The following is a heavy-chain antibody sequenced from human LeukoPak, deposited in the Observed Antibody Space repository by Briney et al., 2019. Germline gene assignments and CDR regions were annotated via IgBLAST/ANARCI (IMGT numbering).Heavy chain of an antibody. CDR2: ISGGGDST. CDR3: AKTLRVRGTIYYFDY. J-gene: IGHJ4*02. CDR1: GFTFSSYA. D-gene: IGHD3-10*01. Sequence: SGGSLRLSCAASGFTFSSYAMSWVRQAPGKGLEWVSTISGGGDSTYYAASVKGRFTISRDNSKNTLNLQMNGLRAEDTAVYHCAKTLRVRGTIYYFDYWGQGTLVTVSS. V-gene: IGHV3-23*01.